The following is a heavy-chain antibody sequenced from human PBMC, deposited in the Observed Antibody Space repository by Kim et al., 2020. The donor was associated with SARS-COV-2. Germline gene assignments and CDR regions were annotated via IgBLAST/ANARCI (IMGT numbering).Heavy chain of an antibody. CDR3: GRDQGRYNCNYQAANSVDV. Sequence: SVKVSCKASGGTFSTYALSWVRQAPGQGLEWMGRIIPIVDIRIYAQKFQGRVTFTADKSTGTAYMEVTSLGYDDTAMYYCGRDQGRYNCNYQAANSVDVWGQGTTVTVSS. CDR1: GGTFSTYA. CDR2: IIPIVDIR. J-gene: IGHJ6*02. D-gene: IGHD1-7*01. V-gene: IGHV1-69*04.